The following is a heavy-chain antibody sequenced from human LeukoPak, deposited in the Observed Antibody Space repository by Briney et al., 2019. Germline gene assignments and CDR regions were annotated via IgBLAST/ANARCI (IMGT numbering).Heavy chain of an antibody. CDR2: IYYSGST. Sequence: PSETLSLTCTVSGGSISSGDYYWSWIRQPPGKGLEWIGYIYYSGSTYYNPSLKSRVTISVDTSKNQFSLKLSSVTAADTAVYYCASYDSSGYNIDYWGQGTLVTVSS. CDR3: ASYDSSGYNIDY. D-gene: IGHD3-22*01. CDR1: GGSISSGDYY. V-gene: IGHV4-30-4*01. J-gene: IGHJ4*02.